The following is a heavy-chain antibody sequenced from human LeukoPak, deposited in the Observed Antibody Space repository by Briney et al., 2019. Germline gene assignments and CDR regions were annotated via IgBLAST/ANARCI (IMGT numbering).Heavy chain of an antibody. CDR3: ARLGFGEYYFYYYMDV. CDR2: MSNSGSII. CDR1: GFSFADHY. Sequence: PGGSLRLSCEASGFSFADHYVSWIRQAPGKGLEWVSYMSNSGSIIYYADSVKGRFTISRDNTKTFLYLQMNSLRDEDTAVYYCARLGFGEYYFYYYMDVWGKGTAVTVSS. D-gene: IGHD3-10*01. V-gene: IGHV3-11*01. J-gene: IGHJ6*03.